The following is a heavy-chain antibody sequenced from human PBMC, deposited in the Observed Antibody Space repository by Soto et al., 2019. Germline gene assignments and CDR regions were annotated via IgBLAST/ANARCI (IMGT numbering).Heavy chain of an antibody. V-gene: IGHV4-39*01. D-gene: IGHD5-12*01. Sequence: SETLSLTCTVSGGSISSSSYYWGWIRQPPGKGLEWIGSIYYSGSTYYNPSLKSRVTISVDTSKNQFSLKLSSVTAADTAVYYCARQFRRVGYNYFDYWGQGTLVTVSS. J-gene: IGHJ4*02. CDR3: ARQFRRVGYNYFDY. CDR2: IYYSGST. CDR1: GGSISSSSYY.